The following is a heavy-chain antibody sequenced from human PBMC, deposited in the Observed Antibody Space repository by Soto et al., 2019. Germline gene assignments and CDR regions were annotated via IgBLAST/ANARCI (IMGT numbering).Heavy chain of an antibody. CDR2: IYYSGST. Sequence: SETLSLTCTVSGGSISSYYWSWIRQPPGKGLEWIGYIYYSGSTNYNPSLKSRVTISVDTAKNQFSLKLSSVTAADTAVYYCARDRDHMVRGVIRNNWFDPWGQGTLVTVSS. J-gene: IGHJ5*02. CDR1: GGSISSYY. CDR3: ARDRDHMVRGVIRNNWFDP. D-gene: IGHD3-10*01. V-gene: IGHV4-59*01.